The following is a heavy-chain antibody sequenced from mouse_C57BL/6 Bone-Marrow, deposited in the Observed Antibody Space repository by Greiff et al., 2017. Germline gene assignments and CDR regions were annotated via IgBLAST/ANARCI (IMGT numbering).Heavy chain of an antibody. Sequence: DVMLVESGGGLVKPGGSLKLSCAASGFTFSDYGMHWVRQAPEKGLEWVAYISSGSSTIYYADTVKGRFTISRDNAKNTLFLQMTSLRSEDTAMYYGARRGLPWYVDVWGTGTTVTFSS. D-gene: IGHD2-2*01. J-gene: IGHJ1*03. V-gene: IGHV5-17*01. CDR1: GFTFSDYG. CDR2: ISSGSSTI. CDR3: ARRGLPWYVDV.